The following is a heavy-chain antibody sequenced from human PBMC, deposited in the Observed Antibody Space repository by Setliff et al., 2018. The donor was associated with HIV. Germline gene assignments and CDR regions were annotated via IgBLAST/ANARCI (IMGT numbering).Heavy chain of an antibody. CDR2: IYYNGDT. CDR1: GNSISNSAYF. D-gene: IGHD2-15*01. CDR3: ARRLVVVAAEDYFDS. Sequence: SETLSLTCYVSGNSISNSAYFWGWIRQPSGKGLEYIGSIYYNGDTYYNPSLKSRVTISVDTSNNQFSLKLRSVTAADTAVYYCARRLVVVAAEDYFDSWGQGALVTVSS. V-gene: IGHV4-39*01. J-gene: IGHJ4*02.